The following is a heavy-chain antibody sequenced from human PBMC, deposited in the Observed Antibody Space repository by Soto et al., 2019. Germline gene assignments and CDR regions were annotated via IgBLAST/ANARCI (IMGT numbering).Heavy chain of an antibody. CDR3: ARQFPSPDYYDSSGYYAL. Sequence: GESLKLSCKGSGYSFTSYWIGWVRQMPGKGLEWMGIIYPGDSDTRYSPSFQGQVTLSAVKSISTAYLQWSSLKASDTAMYYCARQFPSPDYYDSSGYYALWGQGTLVTVSS. CDR2: IYPGDSDT. D-gene: IGHD3-22*01. J-gene: IGHJ4*02. CDR1: GYSFTSYW. V-gene: IGHV5-51*01.